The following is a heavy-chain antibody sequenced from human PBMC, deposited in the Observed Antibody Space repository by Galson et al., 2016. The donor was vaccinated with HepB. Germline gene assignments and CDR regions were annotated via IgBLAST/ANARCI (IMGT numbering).Heavy chain of an antibody. V-gene: IGHV1-2*02. Sequence: SGYTFSDYFLHWVRQAPGQGLEWMGWINPIGGGTDLPQKFQGRVTMTRDTSISTAYMELSRLTFDDTAVYYCARGILLGSDAFDIWGQGTMVTVSS. D-gene: IGHD1-26*01. CDR3: ARGILLGSDAFDI. CDR2: INPIGGGT. J-gene: IGHJ3*02. CDR1: GYTFSDYF.